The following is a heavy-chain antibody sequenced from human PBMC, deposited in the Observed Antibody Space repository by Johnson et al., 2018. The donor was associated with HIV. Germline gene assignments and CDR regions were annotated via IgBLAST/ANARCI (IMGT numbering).Heavy chain of an antibody. CDR3: ARGRSSGPWAGGDAFDI. D-gene: IGHD3-22*01. V-gene: IGHV3-66*01. CDR2: IYSGGGT. Sequence: VQLVESGGGVVRPGGSLRLSCAASGFTFSSYWISWVRQAPGKGLEWVSVIYSGGGTYYADSVKGRFTISRDNAKNSLYLQMNSLSAEDTAVYYCARGRSSGPWAGGDAFDIWGQGTMVTVSS. J-gene: IGHJ3*02. CDR1: GFTFSSYW.